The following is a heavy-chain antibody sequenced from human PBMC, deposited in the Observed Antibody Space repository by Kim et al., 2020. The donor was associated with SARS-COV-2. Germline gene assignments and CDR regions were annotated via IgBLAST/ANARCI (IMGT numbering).Heavy chain of an antibody. V-gene: IGHV3-48*03. D-gene: IGHD6-19*01. CDR1: GFTFNTYE. Sequence: GGSLRLSCAASGFTFNTYEMNWVSQAPGKGLEWVSYIHTSVNTVYYADSVKGRFTISRDNAKNSLYLQMTSLSADDTAVYYCARGYSSGFDYWGQGTLVTVSS. CDR3: ARGYSSGFDY. CDR2: IHTSVNTV. J-gene: IGHJ4*02.